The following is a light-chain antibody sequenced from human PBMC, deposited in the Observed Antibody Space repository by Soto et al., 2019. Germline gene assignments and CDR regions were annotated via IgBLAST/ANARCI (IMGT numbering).Light chain of an antibody. CDR3: DSYTRSSSDV. Sequence: QSALTQPASVSGSPGQSIAISCTGTGSDVGGYRYVSWYQQHPGKAPKLIIYDVSNRPSGVSDRFSGSKSGNTASLTISGLQSEDEADYYCDSYTRSSSDVFGTGNKLTVL. J-gene: IGLJ1*01. CDR2: DVS. V-gene: IGLV2-14*01. CDR1: GSDVGGYRY.